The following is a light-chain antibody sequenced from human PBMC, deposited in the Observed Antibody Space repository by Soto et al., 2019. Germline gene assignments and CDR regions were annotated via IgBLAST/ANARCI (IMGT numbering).Light chain of an antibody. V-gene: IGKV1-27*01. CDR3: QQYDSAPFT. J-gene: IGKJ3*01. Sequence: DIQMTQSPSSLSASVGDRVTITCRASQDIVNYLAWYQQKPGKVPKLLIYAETTLQSGVPSQFSGSGSGTDFTLTISSLQPEDVATYYCQQYDSAPFTFGPGTKVDIK. CDR2: AET. CDR1: QDIVNY.